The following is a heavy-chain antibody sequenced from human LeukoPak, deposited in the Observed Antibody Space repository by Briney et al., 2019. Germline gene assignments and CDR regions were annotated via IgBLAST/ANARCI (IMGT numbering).Heavy chain of an antibody. V-gene: IGHV3-23*01. CDR3: ARVLRGDWFDP. Sequence: GGSLRLSWAASGFAFSRYTISWVRQAPGNGLEWVSTITDIHDITYHADFVKGRFTISRDNSKNTLYLQMNSLRVEDTALYYCARVLRGDWFDPWGQGTLVTVSS. J-gene: IGHJ5*02. D-gene: IGHD3-10*01. CDR2: ITDIHDIT. CDR1: GFAFSRYT.